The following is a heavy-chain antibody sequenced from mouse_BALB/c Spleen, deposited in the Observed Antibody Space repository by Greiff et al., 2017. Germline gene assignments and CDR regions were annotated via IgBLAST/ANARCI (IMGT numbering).Heavy chain of an antibody. CDR1: GYTFSSYW. CDR3: ARGPYYGYDSAWFAY. CDR2: ILPGSGST. Sequence: QVQLQQSGAELMKPGASVKISCKATGYTFSSYWIEWVKQRPGHGLEWIGEILPGSGSTNYNEKFKGKATFTADTSSNTAYMQLSSLTSEDSAVYYCARGPYYGYDSAWFAYWGQGTLVTVSA. D-gene: IGHD2-9*01. V-gene: IGHV1-9*01. J-gene: IGHJ3*01.